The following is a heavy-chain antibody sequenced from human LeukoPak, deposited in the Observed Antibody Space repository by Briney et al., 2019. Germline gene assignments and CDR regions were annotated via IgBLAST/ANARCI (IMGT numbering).Heavy chain of an antibody. CDR3: ARTYTVFGVAPNLYYYYGMDV. CDR1: GYTFTSYY. D-gene: IGHD3-3*01. CDR2: INPSGGST. V-gene: IGHV1-46*01. Sequence: APVKVSCKASGYTFTSYYMHWVRQAPGQGLEWMGIINPSGGSTSYAQKFQGRVTMTRDTSTSTVYMELSSLRSEDTAVYYCARTYTVFGVAPNLYYYYGMDVWGQGTTVTVSS. J-gene: IGHJ6*02.